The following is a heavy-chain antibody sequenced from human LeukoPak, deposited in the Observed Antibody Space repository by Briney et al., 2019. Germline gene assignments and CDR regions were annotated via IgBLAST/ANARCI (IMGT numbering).Heavy chain of an antibody. CDR3: ARDKKVSGSYPIDY. CDR1: GGTFSSYA. V-gene: IGHV1-69*04. J-gene: IGHJ4*02. Sequence: PEASVKVSCKASGGTFSSYAISWVRQAPGQGLEWMGRIIPILGIANYAQKFQGRVTITADKSTSTAYMELSSLRSEDTAVYYCARDKKVSGSYPIDYWGQGTLVTVSS. D-gene: IGHD1-26*01. CDR2: IIPILGIA.